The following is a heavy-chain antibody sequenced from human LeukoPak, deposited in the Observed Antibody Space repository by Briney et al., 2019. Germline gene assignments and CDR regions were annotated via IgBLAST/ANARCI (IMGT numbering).Heavy chain of an antibody. V-gene: IGHV3-30*02. D-gene: IGHD6-13*01. CDR1: GFTFRNSD. CDR2: IQADGGNK. CDR3: AILAAAGEAVDY. J-gene: IGHJ4*02. Sequence: GGSLRLSCAASGFTFRNSDMHWVRQAPGKGPEWVAFIQADGGNKYYADSVKGRFTISRDNAKNSLYLQMNSLRAEDTAVYYCAILAAAGEAVDYWGQGTLVTVSS.